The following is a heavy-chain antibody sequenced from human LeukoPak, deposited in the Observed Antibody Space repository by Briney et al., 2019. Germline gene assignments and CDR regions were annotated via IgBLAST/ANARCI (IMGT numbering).Heavy chain of an antibody. V-gene: IGHV4-39*01. CDR3: ARLDGMWLERGYFDY. CDR1: GGSISSSSYY. J-gene: IGHJ4*02. Sequence: PSETLSLTCTVSGGSISSSSYYWGWIRQPPGKGLEWIGSIYYSGSTYYNPSLKSRVTISVDTSKNQFSLKLSSVTAADTAVYYCARLDGMWLERGYFDYWGQGTLVTVSS. D-gene: IGHD1-1*01. CDR2: IYYSGST.